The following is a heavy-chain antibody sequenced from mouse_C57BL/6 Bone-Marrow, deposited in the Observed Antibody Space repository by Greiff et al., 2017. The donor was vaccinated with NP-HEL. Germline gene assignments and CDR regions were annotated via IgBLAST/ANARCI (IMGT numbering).Heavy chain of an antibody. J-gene: IGHJ3*01. CDR2: ISDGGSYT. D-gene: IGHD2-3*01. Sequence: EVKVVESGGGLVKPGGSLKLSCAASGFTFSSYAMSWVRQTPEKRLEWVATISDGGSYTYYPDNVKGRFTISRDNAKNNLYLQMSHLKSEDTAMYYCARDRGWFPSWFAYWGQGTLVTVSA. CDR1: GFTFSSYA. CDR3: ARDRGWFPSWFAY. V-gene: IGHV5-4*01.